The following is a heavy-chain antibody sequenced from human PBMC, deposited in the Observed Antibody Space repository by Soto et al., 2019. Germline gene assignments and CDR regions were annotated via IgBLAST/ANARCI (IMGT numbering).Heavy chain of an antibody. CDR2: IYYSGST. J-gene: IGHJ4*02. V-gene: IGHV4-39*07. Sequence: PSETLSLTCTVSGGSISSSSYYWGWIRQPPGKGLEWIGSIYYSGSTYYNPSLKSRVTISVDPSKSQFSLRLTSVTATDTAVYYCASQASGWYPDYWGQGTLVTVSS. D-gene: IGHD6-19*01. CDR3: ASQASGWYPDY. CDR1: GGSISSSSYY.